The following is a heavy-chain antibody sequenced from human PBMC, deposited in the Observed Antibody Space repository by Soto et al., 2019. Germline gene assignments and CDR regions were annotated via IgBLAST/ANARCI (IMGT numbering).Heavy chain of an antibody. Sequence: QVQLQESGPGLVKPSETLSLTCTVSDGSISSLYWSWIRQPPGKGLEWIGLIHYSGSTDYNPSLKSRVTISVDTSKNQFSLKLSSVTAADTAVYYCARHIPFDYGDYPFDYWGQGTLVTVSS. J-gene: IGHJ4*02. CDR2: IHYSGST. CDR1: DGSISSLY. D-gene: IGHD4-17*01. V-gene: IGHV4-59*08. CDR3: ARHIPFDYGDYPFDY.